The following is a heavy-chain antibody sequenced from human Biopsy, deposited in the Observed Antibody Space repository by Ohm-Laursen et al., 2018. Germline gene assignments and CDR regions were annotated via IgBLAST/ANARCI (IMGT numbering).Heavy chain of an antibody. V-gene: IGHV3-23*01. Sequence: SLRLSCTASGFTFATCGMSWVRQAPGKGLEWVSGISDSGGSTYYADSVKGRFTISRDNSKNTLYLEMNSLRAEDTAIYYCAKARSGSSNSCYNYWGQGTLVIVSS. CDR2: ISDSGGST. J-gene: IGHJ4*02. CDR1: GFTFATCG. CDR3: AKARSGSSNSCYNY. D-gene: IGHD2-2*02.